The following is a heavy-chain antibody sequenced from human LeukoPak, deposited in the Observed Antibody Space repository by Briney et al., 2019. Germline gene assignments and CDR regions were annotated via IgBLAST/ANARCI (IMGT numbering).Heavy chain of an antibody. J-gene: IGHJ4*02. V-gene: IGHV1-46*01. CDR2: INPSGGST. CDR1: GYTFTGYY. Sequence: ASVKVSCKASGYTFTGYYMHWVRQAPGQGLEWMGIINPSGGSTSYAQKFQGRVTMTRDTSTSTVYMELSSLRSEDTAVYYCARDGNRYYDSSGPFDYWGQGTLVTVSS. CDR3: ARDGNRYYDSSGPFDY. D-gene: IGHD3-22*01.